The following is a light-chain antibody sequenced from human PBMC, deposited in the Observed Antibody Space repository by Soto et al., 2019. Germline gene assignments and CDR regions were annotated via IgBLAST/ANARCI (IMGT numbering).Light chain of an antibody. CDR3: QHYGTSPST. CDR1: QSVTSTY. J-gene: IGKJ1*01. V-gene: IGKV3-20*01. Sequence: EIVLTQSPGTLSLSPGDRATLSCGASQSVTSTYLAWYQQKPGQAPRLLIYDASNRATGIPDRFSGSGSGTAFTLTISRLEPEDFAVYYCQHYGTSPSTFGRGTKVEIK. CDR2: DAS.